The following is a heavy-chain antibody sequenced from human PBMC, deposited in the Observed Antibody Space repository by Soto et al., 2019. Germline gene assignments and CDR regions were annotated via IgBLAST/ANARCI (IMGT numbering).Heavy chain of an antibody. CDR1: GFTFSGSA. D-gene: IGHD5-12*01. V-gene: IGHV3-73*02. Sequence: EVQLVESGGGLVQPGGSLKLSCAASGFTFSGSAMHWVRQASGQGLEWVGRIRSKANSYATAYAASVKGRFTISRDDSKNTAYLKMNSLKTEDTAVYYWTRVFYSGYDAYYYYGMDVWGQGTTVTVSS. CDR3: TRVFYSGYDAYYYYGMDV. J-gene: IGHJ6*02. CDR2: IRSKANSYAT.